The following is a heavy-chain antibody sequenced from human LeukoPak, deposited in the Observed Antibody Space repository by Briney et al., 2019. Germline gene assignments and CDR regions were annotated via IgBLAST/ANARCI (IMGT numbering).Heavy chain of an antibody. D-gene: IGHD1-26*01. CDR1: GGSISSYY. CDR3: ARDLSGSYDAWFDP. V-gene: IGHV4-4*07. J-gene: IGHJ5*02. Sequence: SETLSLTCTVSGGSISSYYWSWIRQPAGKGLEWIGRIYTSGSTNYNPSLKSRVTISVDKSKNQFSLKLSSVTAADTAVYYCARDLSGSYDAWFDPWGQGTLVTVSS. CDR2: IYTSGST.